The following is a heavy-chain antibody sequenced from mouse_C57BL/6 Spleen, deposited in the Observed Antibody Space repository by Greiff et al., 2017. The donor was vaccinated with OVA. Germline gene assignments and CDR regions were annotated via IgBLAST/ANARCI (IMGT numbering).Heavy chain of an antibody. CDR1: GYTFTSYW. Sequence: VQLQQPGAELVRPGTSVKLSCKASGYTFTSYWMHWVKQRPGQGLEWIGVIDPSDSYTNYNQKFKGKATLTVDTSSSTAYMQLSSLTSEDSAVYYCARGEKTDYYGSTPFDYWGQGTTLTVSS. CDR2: IDPSDSYT. D-gene: IGHD1-1*01. CDR3: ARGEKTDYYGSTPFDY. V-gene: IGHV1-59*01. J-gene: IGHJ2*01.